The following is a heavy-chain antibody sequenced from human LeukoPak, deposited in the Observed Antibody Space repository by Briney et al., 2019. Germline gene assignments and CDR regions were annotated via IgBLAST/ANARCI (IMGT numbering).Heavy chain of an antibody. V-gene: IGHV4-30-2*01. D-gene: IGHD4-17*01. CDR1: GDSISSGGYS. CDR3: ARRANGDYGRWYYDL. CDR2: IYHSGST. J-gene: IGHJ2*01. Sequence: SETLSLTCAVSGDSISSGGYSWSWIRQPPGKGLERIGYIYHSGSTYYNPSLKSRVTISVDRSKNQFSLKLSSVTAADTAVYYCARRANGDYGRWYYDLWGRGTLVSVSS.